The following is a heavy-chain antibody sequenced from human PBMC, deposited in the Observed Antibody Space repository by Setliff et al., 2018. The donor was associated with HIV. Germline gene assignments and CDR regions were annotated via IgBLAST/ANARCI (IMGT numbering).Heavy chain of an antibody. D-gene: IGHD3-3*01. CDR3: ARDNYYNFWSGYWGMDV. CDR2: IYYSGST. V-gene: IGHV4-39*07. Sequence: SETLSLTCTVSGGSISSSSYYWGWIRQPPGKGLEWIGSIYYSGSTYYNPSLKSRVTISVDTSKNQLSLNLTSVTAADTAVYYCARDNYYNFWSGYWGMDVWGQGTTVTVSS. CDR1: GGSISSSSYY. J-gene: IGHJ6*02.